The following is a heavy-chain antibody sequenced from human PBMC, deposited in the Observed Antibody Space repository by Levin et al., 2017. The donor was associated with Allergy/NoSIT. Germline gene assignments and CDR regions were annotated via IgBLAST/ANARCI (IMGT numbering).Heavy chain of an antibody. D-gene: IGHD6-19*01. Sequence: KVSCKGSGYSFTSYWIGWVRQMPGKGLEWMGIIYPGDSDTRYSPSFQGQVTISADKSISTAYLQWSSLKASDTAMYYCARGRIAVAGAGDAFDIWGQGTMVTVSS. V-gene: IGHV5-51*01. CDR2: IYPGDSDT. CDR1: GYSFTSYW. CDR3: ARGRIAVAGAGDAFDI. J-gene: IGHJ3*02.